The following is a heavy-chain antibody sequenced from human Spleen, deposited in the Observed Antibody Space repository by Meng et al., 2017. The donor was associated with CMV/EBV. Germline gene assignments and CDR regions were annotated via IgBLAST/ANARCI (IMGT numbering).Heavy chain of an antibody. CDR2: IIPIFGTA. D-gene: IGHD3-22*01. V-gene: IGHV1-69*01. Sequence: QVQQVQAGGEVKKPGSSVKVSCKASGGTFSSYAISWVRQAPGQGLEWMGGIIPIFGTANYAQKFQGRVTITADESTSTAYMELSSLRSEDTAVYYCARDSPGWLGFGYWGQGTLVTVSS. CDR1: GGTFSSYA. CDR3: ARDSPGWLGFGY. J-gene: IGHJ4*02.